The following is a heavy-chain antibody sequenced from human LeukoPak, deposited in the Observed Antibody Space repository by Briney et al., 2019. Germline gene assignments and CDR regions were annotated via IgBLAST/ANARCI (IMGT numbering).Heavy chain of an antibody. CDR1: GYSINFGHL. CDR3: ARESSAVAHTMMRDWLDP. D-gene: IGHD3-22*01. Sequence: SETLSLTCDVSGYSINFGHLWGWIRQPPGKGLEWIASTNHSGRTYYTPSLKSRVTISVDTLKNQFSLKVTSVTAEDTAMYFCARESSAVAHTMMRDWLDPWGQGTLVTVPS. J-gene: IGHJ5*02. CDR2: TNHSGRT. V-gene: IGHV4-38-2*02.